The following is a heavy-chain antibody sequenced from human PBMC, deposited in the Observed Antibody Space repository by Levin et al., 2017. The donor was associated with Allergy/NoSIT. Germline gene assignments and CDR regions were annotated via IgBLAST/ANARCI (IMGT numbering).Heavy chain of an antibody. CDR2: ISYDGSNK. CDR1: GFTFSSYA. CDR3: ARDPYDYVWGSYRDTIY. D-gene: IGHD3-16*02. J-gene: IGHJ4*02. V-gene: IGHV3-30-3*01. Sequence: GGSLRLSCAASGFTFSSYAMHWVRQAPGKGLEWVAVISYDGSNKYYADSVKGRFTISRDNSKNTLYLQMNSLRAEDTAVYYCARDPYDYVWGSYRDTIYWGQGTLVTVSS.